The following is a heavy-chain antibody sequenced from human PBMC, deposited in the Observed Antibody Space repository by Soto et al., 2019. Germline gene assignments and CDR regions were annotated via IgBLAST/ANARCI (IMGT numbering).Heavy chain of an antibody. Sequence: QVQLVQSGAEVKKPGASVKVSCKASGYTFTSYYMHWVRQAPGQGLEWMGIINPSGGSTSYAQKFQGRVTMTRDTSTSTVYMELSSLRSEDTAVYYCARDPYSSSAHYYGMDVWGQGTTVTVSS. CDR2: INPSGGST. D-gene: IGHD6-6*01. V-gene: IGHV1-46*01. J-gene: IGHJ6*02. CDR3: ARDPYSSSAHYYGMDV. CDR1: GYTFTSYY.